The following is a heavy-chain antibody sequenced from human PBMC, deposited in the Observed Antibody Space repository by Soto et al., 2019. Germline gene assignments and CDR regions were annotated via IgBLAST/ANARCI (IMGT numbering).Heavy chain of an antibody. CDR2: TYYRSKWFH. CDR1: GDSVSSDITS. D-gene: IGHD3-10*01. Sequence: QGQLQQSGPGLVKPSQTLSLTCAISGDSVSSDITSWNWIRQSPSRSLEWLGRTYYRSKWFHDYSASVKSRITSNPDTSKNQFSLELNSMTPEDTAVYYCARGNALDVWGQGTVVTVSS. J-gene: IGHJ3*01. V-gene: IGHV6-1*01. CDR3: ARGNALDV.